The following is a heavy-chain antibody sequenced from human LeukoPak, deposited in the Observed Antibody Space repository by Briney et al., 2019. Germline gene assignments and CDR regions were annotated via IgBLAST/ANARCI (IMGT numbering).Heavy chain of an antibody. V-gene: IGHV1-69*13. CDR2: IIPIFGTA. J-gene: IGHJ4*02. D-gene: IGHD4-23*01. CDR3: ARDSFNYGGNSGTDY. Sequence: GASVKVSCKASGGTFSSYAISWVRQAPGQGLEWMGGIIPIFGTANYAQKFQGRVTITADESTSTAYMELSSLRSEDTAVYYCARDSFNYGGNSGTDYWGQGTLVTVSS. CDR1: GGTFSSYA.